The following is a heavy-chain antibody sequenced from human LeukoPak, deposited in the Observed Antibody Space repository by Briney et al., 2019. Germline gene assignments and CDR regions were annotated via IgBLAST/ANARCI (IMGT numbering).Heavy chain of an antibody. CDR2: IYPGDSDT. V-gene: IGHV5-51*01. Sequence: GESLKISCKGSGYSFTSYWIGWVRQMPGKGLEWMGIIYPGDSDTRYSPSFQGQVTISADKSISTAYLQWSSLKASDTAMYYCARGLGSSGYYSPFDYWGQGTLVTVSS. D-gene: IGHD3-22*01. CDR3: ARGLGSSGYYSPFDY. CDR1: GYSFTSYW. J-gene: IGHJ4*02.